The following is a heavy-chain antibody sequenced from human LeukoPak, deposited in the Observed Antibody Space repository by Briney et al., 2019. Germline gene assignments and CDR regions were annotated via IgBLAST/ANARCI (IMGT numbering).Heavy chain of an antibody. CDR1: GFTFTSSA. D-gene: IGHD3-22*01. J-gene: IGHJ4*02. Sequence: GASVKVSCKASGFTFTSSAVQWVRQARGQRLEWIGWIVVGSDNTDYAQKFQERDTITRDMSTTTAYMELSSLRSEDTAVYYCAADIDYYDGSGYYKNFDYWGQGTLVTVSS. CDR3: AADIDYYDGSGYYKNFDY. V-gene: IGHV1-58*01. CDR2: IVVGSDNT.